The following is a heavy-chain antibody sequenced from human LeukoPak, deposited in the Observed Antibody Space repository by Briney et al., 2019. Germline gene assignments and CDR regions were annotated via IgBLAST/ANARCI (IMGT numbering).Heavy chain of an antibody. CDR1: GFSISSDDC. J-gene: IGHJ3*02. D-gene: IGHD3-9*01. Sequence: SETLSLTCIVSGFSISSDDCWGWIRQPPGKGLEWIGSISNRGSPYYNPSLKSRVTMSVDTPNNHFSLRLSSVTAADTAVYYCATYDILTGDLDWAFDIWGQGTMVTVSS. CDR3: ATYDILTGDLDWAFDI. V-gene: IGHV4-38-2*02. CDR2: ISNRGSP.